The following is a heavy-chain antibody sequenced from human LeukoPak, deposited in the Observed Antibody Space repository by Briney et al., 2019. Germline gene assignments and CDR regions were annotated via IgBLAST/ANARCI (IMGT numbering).Heavy chain of an antibody. CDR2: ISIGGKTA. J-gene: IGHJ4*02. Sequence: GGPLRLSFAASGFTFSSYEMNWVGQAPGKALDGLSYISIGGKTAYYAHSVKGRFTISRDNAKNSLYLEMNSLRAEDTAVYYCARDRCSSISCYFDYWGQGTLVTVSS. V-gene: IGHV3-48*03. D-gene: IGHD2-2*01. CDR1: GFTFSSYE. CDR3: ARDRCSSISCYFDY.